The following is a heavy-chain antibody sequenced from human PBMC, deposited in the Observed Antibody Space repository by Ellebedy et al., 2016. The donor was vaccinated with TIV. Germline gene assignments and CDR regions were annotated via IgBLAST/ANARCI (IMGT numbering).Heavy chain of an antibody. V-gene: IGHV1-24*01. D-gene: IGHD6-13*01. CDR3: ATEHRGISSFYYFDY. CDR2: FDTEDGET. CDR1: GYTLTELS. J-gene: IGHJ4*02. Sequence: AASVKVSCKVSGYTLTELSMHWVRQAPGKGLAWMGGFDTEDGETIYAQKFQGRVTMTEDTSTDTAYMELSSLRSEDTAVYYCATEHRGISSFYYFDYWGQGTLVTVSS.